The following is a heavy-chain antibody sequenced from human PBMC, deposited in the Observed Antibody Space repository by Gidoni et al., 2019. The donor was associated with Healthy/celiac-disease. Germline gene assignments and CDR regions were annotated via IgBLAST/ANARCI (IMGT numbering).Heavy chain of an antibody. V-gene: IGHV4-39*01. CDR3: ARNADSSSWYGPGVQNYGMDV. CDR1: GGSLRSSSYY. D-gene: IGHD6-13*01. J-gene: IGHJ6*02. Sequence: QLQLQESGPGLVKPSETLSLTCTVSGGSLRSSSYYWGWIRPPPGKGLEWIGSIYYSGSTYYNPSLKSRVTISVDTSKNQFSLKLSSVTAADTAVYYCARNADSSSWYGPGVQNYGMDVWGQGTTVTVSS. CDR2: IYYSGST.